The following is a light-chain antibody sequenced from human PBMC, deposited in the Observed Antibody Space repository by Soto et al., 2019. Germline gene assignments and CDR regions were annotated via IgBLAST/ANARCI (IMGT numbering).Light chain of an antibody. CDR2: DAS. J-gene: IGKJ3*01. CDR1: QDISTY. V-gene: IGKV1-33*01. CDR3: QQYAVLPPFT. Sequence: GDRVTITCRASQDISTYLNWYQQKPGKAPKLLIYDASSLETGVPSRFSGRGSGTDFTFTISSLQPEDIGTYYCQQYAVLPPFTFGPGTKVDLK.